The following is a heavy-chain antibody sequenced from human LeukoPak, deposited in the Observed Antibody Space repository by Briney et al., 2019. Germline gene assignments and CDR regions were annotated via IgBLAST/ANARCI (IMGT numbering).Heavy chain of an antibody. V-gene: IGHV3-23*01. CDR1: GFTFSSYC. CDR3: AILVREYRYGYPNNCFDD. Sequence: PGGSLRLSCAASGFTFSSYCMSWVRQAPGKGLEWVSAISGSGGSTYYADSVKGRFTISRDNSKNTLYVQMNRLRAEDTAVSYCAILVREYRYGYPNNCFDDWGQGTLVTVSS. J-gene: IGHJ4*02. D-gene: IGHD5-18*01. CDR2: ISGSGGST.